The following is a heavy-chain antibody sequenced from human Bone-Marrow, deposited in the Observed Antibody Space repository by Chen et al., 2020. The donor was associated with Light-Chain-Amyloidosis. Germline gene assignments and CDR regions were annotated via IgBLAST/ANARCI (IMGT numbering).Heavy chain of an antibody. Sequence: EVQLEQSGLEEKKPGESLKISGKGSGYTVPNYWIGWVRQMPGKGLEWMGVIYPDDSDARYSPSFEGQVTISADKSITTAYLQWRSLKASDTAMYYCARRRDGYNFDYWGQGTLVTVSS. V-gene: IGHV5-51*01. CDR1: GYTVPNYW. CDR2: IYPDDSDA. D-gene: IGHD5-12*01. CDR3: ARRRDGYNFDY. J-gene: IGHJ4*02.